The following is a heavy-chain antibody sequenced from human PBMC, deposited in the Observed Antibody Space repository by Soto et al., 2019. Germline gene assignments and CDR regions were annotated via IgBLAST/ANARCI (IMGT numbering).Heavy chain of an antibody. CDR2: IYFSGST. V-gene: IGHV4-31*03. CDR1: GGSMSSGGYY. Sequence: SETLSLTCTVSGGSMSSGGYYWSWIRQYPGKGLEWIGYIYFSGSTYYNPSLKSRVTISVDTSKNQFSLKLSSVTAADTAVYYCARVVAAAGTRWFDPWGQGTLVTVSS. CDR3: ARVVAAAGTRWFDP. J-gene: IGHJ5*02. D-gene: IGHD6-13*01.